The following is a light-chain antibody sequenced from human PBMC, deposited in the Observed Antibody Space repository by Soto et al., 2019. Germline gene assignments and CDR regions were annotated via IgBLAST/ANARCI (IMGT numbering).Light chain of an antibody. V-gene: IGKV3-20*01. CDR2: GAS. Sequence: EIVLTQSPGTLSLSPGERATLSCRASHSVSSSYLAWYQRKPGQAPRLLIYGASSRATGIPDRFSGSGSGTDFTITITRLEPEDFAVYYCQQYGSSPPYTFGQGTKLEIK. CDR3: QQYGSSPPYT. J-gene: IGKJ2*01. CDR1: HSVSSSY.